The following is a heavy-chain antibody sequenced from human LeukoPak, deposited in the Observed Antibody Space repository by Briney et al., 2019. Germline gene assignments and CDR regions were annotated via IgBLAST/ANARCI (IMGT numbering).Heavy chain of an antibody. CDR1: GYAISSGYY. V-gene: IGHV4-38-2*02. Sequence: SETLSLTCTVAGYAISSGYYWGWIRQPPGKGLEWIAKIFHDGTTHYNPSLRSRAAMSVDTSKNDFSLRLSSVTAADTGIYYCVRDSSATLAFDIWGQGTMVTVSS. J-gene: IGHJ3*02. D-gene: IGHD6-25*01. CDR2: IFHDGTT. CDR3: VRDSSATLAFDI.